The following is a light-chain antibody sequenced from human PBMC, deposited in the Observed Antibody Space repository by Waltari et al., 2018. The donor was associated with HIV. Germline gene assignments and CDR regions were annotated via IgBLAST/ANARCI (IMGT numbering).Light chain of an antibody. CDR2: GAS. V-gene: IGKV3-20*01. J-gene: IGKJ1*01. CDR1: QTSSSTY. Sequence: EIALTQSPGTLSLSPGDRATLSCRASQTSSSTYLAWYQQKPGKAPRLLIYGASSRATGIPDRFSGSGSGTEFTLTISSLEPEDCAVYYCQQYIGSPRTFGQGTKVELK. CDR3: QQYIGSPRT.